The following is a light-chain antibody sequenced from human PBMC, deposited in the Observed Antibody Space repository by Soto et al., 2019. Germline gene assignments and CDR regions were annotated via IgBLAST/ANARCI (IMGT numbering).Light chain of an antibody. CDR2: DAS. V-gene: IGKV1-5*01. CDR1: QTIDRW. CDR3: QQYEGNPT. Sequence: DIQLTQSPSTLSASIGDRVVITCRASQTIDRWLAWYQQRPGLAPRLLIYDASTLESGVPSRLSGSGSETEFTRTISSLKPDDFATYHCQQYEGNPTFGQGTTVEVK. J-gene: IGKJ1*01.